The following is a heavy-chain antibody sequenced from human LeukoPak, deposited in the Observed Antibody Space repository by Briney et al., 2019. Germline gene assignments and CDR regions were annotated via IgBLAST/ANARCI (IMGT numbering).Heavy chain of an antibody. CDR1: GFTFSSYS. D-gene: IGHD3-22*01. CDR3: ARGVYDSSGYYWVQPDY. J-gene: IGHJ4*02. CDR2: ISSSSSYI. V-gene: IGHV3-21*01. Sequence: PGGSLRLSCAASGFTFSSYSMNWVRQAPGKGLEWVSSISSSSSYIYYADSVKGRFTISRDNAKNSLYLQMNSLRAEDTAVYYCARGVYDSSGYYWVQPDYWGQGTLVTVSS.